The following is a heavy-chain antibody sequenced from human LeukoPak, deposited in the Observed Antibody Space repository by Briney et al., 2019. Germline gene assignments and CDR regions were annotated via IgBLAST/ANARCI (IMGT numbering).Heavy chain of an antibody. CDR3: AGGIDY. CDR1: GFSFSTYS. CDR2: INSGSSYT. V-gene: IGHV3-21*06. Sequence: GGSLRLSCAASGFSFSTYSINWVRQAPGKGLEWVSSINSGSSYTTYADSVRGRFTISRDNAKNSVYMQMNSLRVEDTAVYYCAGGIDYWGRGTLVTVSS. J-gene: IGHJ4*02.